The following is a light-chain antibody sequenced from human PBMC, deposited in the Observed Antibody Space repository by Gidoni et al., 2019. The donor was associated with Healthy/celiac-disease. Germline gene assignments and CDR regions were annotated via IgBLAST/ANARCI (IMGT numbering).Light chain of an antibody. V-gene: IGKV1-39*01. Sequence: DIQMTQSPSSLSASVGDRVTITCPASQSISSYLNWYQQKTGTAPKLRIYAASSLQSGVPSRFSGSGSGTDFTLTISSLQPEDFATYYCQQSYSTPRTFGGGTKVEIK. J-gene: IGKJ4*01. CDR2: AAS. CDR3: QQSYSTPRT. CDR1: QSISSY.